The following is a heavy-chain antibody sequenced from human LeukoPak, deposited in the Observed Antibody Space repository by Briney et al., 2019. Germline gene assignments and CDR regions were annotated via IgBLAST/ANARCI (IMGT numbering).Heavy chain of an antibody. CDR1: GFIFSTYS. Sequence: GGSLRLSCAASGFIFSTYSMNWVRQAPGKGLEWVSSISSSSNYIYYADSVKGRFTISRDNAKNSLYLQMSSLRADDTAVYYCARENIAAHYFDYWGQGTLVTVSS. V-gene: IGHV3-21*01. J-gene: IGHJ4*02. D-gene: IGHD6-6*01. CDR2: ISSSSNYI. CDR3: ARENIAAHYFDY.